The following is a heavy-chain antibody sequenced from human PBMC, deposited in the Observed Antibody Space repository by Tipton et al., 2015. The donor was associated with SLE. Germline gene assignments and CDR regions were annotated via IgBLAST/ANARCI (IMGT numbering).Heavy chain of an antibody. J-gene: IGHJ4*02. CDR3: VRDPRYCSGGDCYSGGLDY. V-gene: IGHV3-48*03. Sequence: SLRLSCSTSGFTFSKHTMNWVRQAPGKGPEWVSYISASGYTIYYADSVKGRFTISRDNAKNSLNLQMDSLRAEDTAVYYCVRDPRYCSGGDCYSGGLDYWGQGTPVTVSS. D-gene: IGHD2-15*01. CDR1: GFTFSKHT. CDR2: ISASGYTI.